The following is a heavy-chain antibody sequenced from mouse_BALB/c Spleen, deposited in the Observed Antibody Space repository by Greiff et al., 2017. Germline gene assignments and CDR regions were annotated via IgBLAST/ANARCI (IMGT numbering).Heavy chain of an antibody. D-gene: IGHD3-1*01. J-gene: IGHJ2*01. CDR1: GYTFTSYW. CDR2: INPSTGYT. Sequence: QVQLKESGAELAKPGASVKMSCKASGYTFTSYWMHWVKQRPGQGLEWIGYINPSTGYTEYNQKFKDKATLTADKSSSTAYMQLSSLTSEDSAVYYCARSGRPFDYWGQGTTLTVSS. CDR3: ARSGRPFDY. V-gene: IGHV1-7*01.